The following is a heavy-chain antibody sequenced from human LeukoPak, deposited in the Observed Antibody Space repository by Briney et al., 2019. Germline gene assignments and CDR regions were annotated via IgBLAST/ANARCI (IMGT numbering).Heavy chain of an antibody. CDR3: ANNPSYDSSGYYPDY. J-gene: IGHJ4*02. Sequence: GGSLRLSCAASGFTFSSYGMHWVRQAPGKGLEWVAFIRYDGSNKYYTDSVKGRFTISRDNSKNTLYLQMNSLRAEDTAVYYCANNPSYDSSGYYPDYWGQGTLVTVSS. D-gene: IGHD3-22*01. CDR1: GFTFSSYG. CDR2: IRYDGSNK. V-gene: IGHV3-30*02.